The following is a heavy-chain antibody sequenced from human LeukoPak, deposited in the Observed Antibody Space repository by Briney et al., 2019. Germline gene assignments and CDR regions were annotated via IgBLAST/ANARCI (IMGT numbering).Heavy chain of an antibody. CDR1: GFTFSDYY. Sequence: PGGSLRLSCAASGFTFSDYYMSWVRQAPGKGLEWVSYISSSGSTIYYADSVKGRFTISRDNAKNSLYLQMNSLRAGDTAVYYCARVDYGDYVADYWGQGTLVTVSS. CDR3: ARVDYGDYVADY. V-gene: IGHV3-11*01. J-gene: IGHJ4*02. D-gene: IGHD4-17*01. CDR2: ISSSGSTI.